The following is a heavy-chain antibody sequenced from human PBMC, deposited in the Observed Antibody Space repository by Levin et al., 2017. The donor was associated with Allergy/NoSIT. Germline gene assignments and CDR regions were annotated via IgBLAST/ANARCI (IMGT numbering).Heavy chain of an antibody. J-gene: IGHJ4*02. V-gene: IGHV5-51*01. CDR2: IYPGDSDT. Sequence: GESLKISCKGSGDSFTSYWIGWVRQMPGKGLEWMGIIYPGDSDTTYSPSFQGQVTISADKSISTAYLQWSSLKASDTAIYYCARKERGERGRGATNFDYWGQGTLVTVSS. D-gene: IGHD1-26*01. CDR1: GDSFTSYW. CDR3: ARKERGERGRGATNFDY.